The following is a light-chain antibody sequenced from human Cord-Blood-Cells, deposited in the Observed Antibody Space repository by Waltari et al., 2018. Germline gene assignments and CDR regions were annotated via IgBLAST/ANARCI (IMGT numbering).Light chain of an antibody. J-gene: IGKJ3*01. CDR1: QSRLHSNGYNY. Sequence: DIVMTQSPLSLPVTPGEQASISCRSSQSRLHSNGYNYLDWYLQKPGQSPQLLIFLGSNRASRVPDRFSGSGSGTDFTLKISRVEAEDVGVYYCMQALQTQFTFGPGTKVDIK. V-gene: IGKV2-28*01. CDR2: LGS. CDR3: MQALQTQFT.